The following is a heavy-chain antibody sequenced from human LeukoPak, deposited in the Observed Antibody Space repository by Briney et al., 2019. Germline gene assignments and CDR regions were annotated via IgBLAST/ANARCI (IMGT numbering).Heavy chain of an antibody. CDR3: ARDREYYYDSSGYYALDY. CDR1: GFTFGSYA. CDR2: ISYDGSNK. V-gene: IGHV3-30-3*01. Sequence: TGGSLRLSCAASGFTFGSYAMHWVRQAPGKGLEWVAVISYDGSNKYYADSVKGRFTISRDNSKNTLYLQMNSLRAEDTAVYYCARDREYYYDSSGYYALDYWGQGTLVTVSS. J-gene: IGHJ4*02. D-gene: IGHD3-22*01.